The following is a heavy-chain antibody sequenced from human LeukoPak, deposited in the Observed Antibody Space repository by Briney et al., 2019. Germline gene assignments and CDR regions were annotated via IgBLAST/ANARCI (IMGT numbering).Heavy chain of an antibody. V-gene: IGHV3-23*01. CDR1: GFTFSSYA. D-gene: IGHD6-6*01. CDR2: ITGGGGNT. Sequence: PGGSLRLSCAASGFTFSSYAMSWVRQAPGKGLEWVSVITGGGGNTYYADSVKGRFTISRDNSKNTLYLQMNSLRAEDTAVYYCARGSIAARWGLYYYYYYMDVWGKGTTVTVSS. CDR3: ARGSIAARWGLYYYYYYMDV. J-gene: IGHJ6*03.